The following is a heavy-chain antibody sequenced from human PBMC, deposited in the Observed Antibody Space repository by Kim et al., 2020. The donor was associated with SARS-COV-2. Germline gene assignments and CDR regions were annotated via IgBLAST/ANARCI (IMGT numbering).Heavy chain of an antibody. J-gene: IGHJ6*02. V-gene: IGHV3-15*01. Sequence: GGSLRLSCAASGFTFSNAWMSWVRQAPGKGLEWVGRIKSKTDGGTTDYAAPVKGRFTISRDDSKNTLYLQMNSLKTEDTAVYYCTTSGPMYQLLGRSYYYYGMDVWGQGTTVTVSS. CDR3: TTSGPMYQLLGRSYYYYGMDV. CDR2: IKSKTDGGTT. CDR1: GFTFSNAW. D-gene: IGHD2-2*01.